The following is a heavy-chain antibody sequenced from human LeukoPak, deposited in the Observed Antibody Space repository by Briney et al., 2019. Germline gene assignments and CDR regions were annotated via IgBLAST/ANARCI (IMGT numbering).Heavy chain of an antibody. V-gene: IGHV3-23*01. CDR1: GFTFSSYA. CDR3: AKVGGSGSYFPDY. J-gene: IGHJ4*02. Sequence: PGGSLRLSCAASGFTFSSYAMSWVRQAPGKGLEWVSAISANAASTYNADSVKGRFTISRDNSGNTVYLQMNSLRAEDTAVYYCAKVGGSGSYFPDYWGQGTLVTVSS. D-gene: IGHD3-10*01. CDR2: ISANAAST.